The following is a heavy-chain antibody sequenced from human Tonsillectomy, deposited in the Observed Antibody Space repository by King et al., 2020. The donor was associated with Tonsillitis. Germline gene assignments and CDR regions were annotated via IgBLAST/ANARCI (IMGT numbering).Heavy chain of an antibody. V-gene: IGHV3-15*01. CDR1: GFTFSHAW. J-gene: IGHJ4*02. CDR2: IKSKTDGRTT. Sequence: VQLVESGGGLVKPGGSLRLSCAASGFTFSHAWMNWVRQAPGKGLEWVGRIKSKTDGRTTDYAAPLKGRFTISREDSKKTLYLQMNSLKTGDKSVYYCTTDYYGISGLKGYWGQGTLVTVSS. CDR3: TTDYYGISGLKGY. D-gene: IGHD3-22*01.